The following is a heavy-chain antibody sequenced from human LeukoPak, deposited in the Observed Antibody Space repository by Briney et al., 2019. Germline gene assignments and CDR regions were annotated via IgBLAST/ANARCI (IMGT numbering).Heavy chain of an antibody. J-gene: IGHJ3*02. D-gene: IGHD1-26*01. CDR2: ISSSGSTI. V-gene: IGHV3-11*04. CDR1: GFTFSDYY. Sequence: GGSLRLSCAASGFTFSDYYMSWIRQAPGKGLEWVSYISSSGSTIYYADSVKGRFTISRDNAKNSLYLQMNSLRAEDTAVYSCAKDSSIVGATPNAFHIWGQGTMVTVSS. CDR3: AKDSSIVGATPNAFHI.